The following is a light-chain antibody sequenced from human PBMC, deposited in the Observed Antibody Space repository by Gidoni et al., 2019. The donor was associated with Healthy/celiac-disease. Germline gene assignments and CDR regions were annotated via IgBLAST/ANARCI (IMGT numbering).Light chain of an antibody. CDR2: DAS. CDR3: QQRSNWPRGT. Sequence: ILLTQSPATLSSSPGDSATLSCRASQSVSSYLAWYQQKPGQAPRLLIYDASNRATGIPARFSGSGSGTDFTLTISSLEPEDFAVYYCQQRSNWPRGTFGQGTRLEIK. CDR1: QSVSSY. J-gene: IGKJ5*01. V-gene: IGKV3-11*01.